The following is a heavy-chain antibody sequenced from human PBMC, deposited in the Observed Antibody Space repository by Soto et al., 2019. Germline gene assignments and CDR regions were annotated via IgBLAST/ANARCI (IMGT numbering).Heavy chain of an antibody. CDR3: ARDYDRRVVALHAFDI. J-gene: IGHJ3*02. V-gene: IGHV1-69*13. CDR2: IIPIFGTA. CDR1: GGTFSSYA. Sequence: GASVKVSCKASGGTFSSYAISWVRQAPGQGLEWMGGIIPIFGTANYAQKFQGRVTITADESTSTAYMELSSLRSEDTAVYYCARDYDRRVVALHAFDIWGQGKMVTVSS. D-gene: IGHD3-22*01.